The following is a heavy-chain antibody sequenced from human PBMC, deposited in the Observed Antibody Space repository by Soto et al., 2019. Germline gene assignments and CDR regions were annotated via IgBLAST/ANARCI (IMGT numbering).Heavy chain of an antibody. Sequence: PGGSLRLSCAASGFPFSNYAMTWVRQAAGKGLEWVSTIGATGADTYYSDSVKGRFTISRDNSKNTVYLQMNSLRAEDTALYYCARYIVEAPSSLRWFDPWGQGTLVTVSS. CDR1: GFPFSNYA. D-gene: IGHD2-2*01. CDR3: ARYIVEAPSSLRWFDP. CDR2: IGATGADT. J-gene: IGHJ5*02. V-gene: IGHV3-23*01.